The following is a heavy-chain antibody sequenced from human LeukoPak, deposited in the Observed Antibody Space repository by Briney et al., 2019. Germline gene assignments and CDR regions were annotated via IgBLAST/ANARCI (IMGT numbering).Heavy chain of an antibody. V-gene: IGHV3-23*01. CDR1: GFTFSSYA. J-gene: IGHJ4*02. Sequence: GGSLRLSCAASGFTFSSYAMSWVRQAPGKGLEWVSSLSGNERDTRYADSVRGRFTISRDNSENLLYLQMTSLGAEDTAIYYCSKDLERHTVGYFDSWGQGVLVTVSS. D-gene: IGHD1-1*01. CDR2: LSGNERDT. CDR3: SKDLERHTVGYFDS.